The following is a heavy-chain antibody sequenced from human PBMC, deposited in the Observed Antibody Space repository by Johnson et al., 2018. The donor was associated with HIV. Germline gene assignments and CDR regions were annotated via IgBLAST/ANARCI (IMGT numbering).Heavy chain of an antibody. CDR2: ISGSGHST. D-gene: IGHD3-22*01. V-gene: IGHV3-23*04. CDR1: GFTFSSFA. Sequence: MQLVESGGGLVQPGGSLRLSCAASGFTFSSFAMSWVRQAPGKGLEWVSAISGSGHSTYYSDSVKGRFTISRDSSKNTLYLQMNSLRADDTAVYYCARGEYYYDSSGYSNTPDAFDIWGQGTMVTVSS. J-gene: IGHJ3*02. CDR3: ARGEYYYDSSGYSNTPDAFDI.